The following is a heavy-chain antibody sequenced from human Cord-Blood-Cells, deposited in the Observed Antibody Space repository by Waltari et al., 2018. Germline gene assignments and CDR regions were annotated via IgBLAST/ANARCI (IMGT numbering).Heavy chain of an antibody. D-gene: IGHD1-26*01. V-gene: IGHV4-39*01. CDR3: AGSGSYYAFDI. Sequence: QLQLQESGPGLVKPSETLSLTCTVSGGSISSSSYYWGWIRQPPGKGLKWIGSIYYSGSTYYNPSLKSRVTISVDTSKNQFSLKLSSVTAADTAVYYCAGSGSYYAFDIWGQGTMVTVSS. CDR2: IYYSGST. CDR1: GGSISSSSYY. J-gene: IGHJ3*02.